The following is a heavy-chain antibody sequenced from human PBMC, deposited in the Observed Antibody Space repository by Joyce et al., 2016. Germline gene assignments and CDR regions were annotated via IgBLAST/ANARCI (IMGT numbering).Heavy chain of an antibody. CDR1: GFTFSNYG. V-gene: IGHV3-30*03. J-gene: IGHJ4*02. D-gene: IGHD6-13*01. CDR3: ARALGWDSNSCHDY. Sequence: QVQLVESGGGVVQPGRSLRLSCAASGFTFSNYGMHWVRQAPGKGLEWVAVISYDGSNKYYVDSVKGRFTISRDNSKNTLDLKMNSLRPEDTAVYYCARALGWDSNSCHDYWGQGTLVTVSS. CDR2: ISYDGSNK.